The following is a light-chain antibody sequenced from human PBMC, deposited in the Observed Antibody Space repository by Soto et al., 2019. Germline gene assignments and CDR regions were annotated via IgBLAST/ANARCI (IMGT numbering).Light chain of an antibody. V-gene: IGLV2-8*01. CDR1: KSDSGVYDF. CDR2: EVV. J-gene: IGLJ1*01. CDR3: KAYAGSNTYV. Sequence: QSVLTQPPSASGAPGQSVTISCTGTKSDSGVYDFVSSYQHPPCKAPRLIIYEVVQRSSGVPDRFSGSKSVYTASLTDSGLHAADEADYFGKAYAGSNTYVVGRGT.